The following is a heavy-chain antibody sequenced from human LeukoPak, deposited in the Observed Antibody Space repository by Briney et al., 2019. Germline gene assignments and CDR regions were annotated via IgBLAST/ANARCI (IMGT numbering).Heavy chain of an antibody. J-gene: IGHJ4*02. CDR1: GFTFSSYA. CDR3: ARCPRGGYNYFDY. D-gene: IGHD5-12*01. CDR2: ISGSGGST. Sequence: GSLRLSCAASGFTFSSYAMSWVRQAPGKGLEWVSAISGSGGSTYYADSVKGRFTISRDNSKNTLYLQMNSLRAEDTAVYYCARCPRGGYNYFDYWGQGTLVTVSS. V-gene: IGHV3-23*01.